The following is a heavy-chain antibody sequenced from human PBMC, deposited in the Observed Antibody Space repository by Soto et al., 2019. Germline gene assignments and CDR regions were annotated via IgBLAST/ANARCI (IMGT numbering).Heavy chain of an antibody. CDR3: VRSGDNYNVLDY. J-gene: IGHJ4*02. CDR2: SSNSGTFT. Sequence: GGSLRLSCAASGFSISDHYMSWVRQAPGKGLEWVSYSSNSGTFTKYADSVKGRFSISRDNAKNSLYLEINSLRGEDTAIYYCVRSGDNYNVLDYWGQGTPVTVSS. CDR1: GFSISDHY. D-gene: IGHD3-10*02. V-gene: IGHV3-11*03.